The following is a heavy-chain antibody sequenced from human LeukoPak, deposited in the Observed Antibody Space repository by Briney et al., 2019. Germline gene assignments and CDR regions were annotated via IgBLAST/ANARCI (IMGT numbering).Heavy chain of an antibody. Sequence: SETLSLTCIVSGGSIGSYYWSWIRQPPGKGLEWIGYMYYSGSTNYNPSLKSRVSISVATSKNQFSLKVPSVTSADTAVYYCARRDCAYTSCPIDYWGQGTLVTVSS. CDR1: GGSIGSYY. J-gene: IGHJ4*02. D-gene: IGHD2-2*01. V-gene: IGHV4-59*08. CDR3: ARRDCAYTSCPIDY. CDR2: MYYSGST.